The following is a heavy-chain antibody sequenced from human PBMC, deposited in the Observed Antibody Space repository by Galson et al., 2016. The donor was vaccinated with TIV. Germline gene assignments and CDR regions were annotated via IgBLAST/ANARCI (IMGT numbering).Heavy chain of an antibody. CDR3: ARGDWDSDYYYLLDV. J-gene: IGHJ6*02. D-gene: IGHD1/OR15-1a*01. V-gene: IGHV1-18*01. Sequence: SVKVSCKASGFSFSSYDVTWVRQAPGQGLEWMGWRSGDNGNTNYPHTLQGRVTMTIDTSTNTAYMELRTLRSDDTAVCYCARGDWDSDYYYLLDVWGQGTTVSVS. CDR1: GFSFSSYD. CDR2: RSGDNGNT.